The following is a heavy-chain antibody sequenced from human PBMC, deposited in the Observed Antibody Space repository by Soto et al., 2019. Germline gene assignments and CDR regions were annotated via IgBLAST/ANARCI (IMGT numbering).Heavy chain of an antibody. CDR3: ARGGIAVAGTEGDSYYFDY. J-gene: IGHJ4*02. V-gene: IGHV6-1*01. Sequence: KQSQTLSLTCAISGDSVSSNSAAWNWIRQSPSRGLEWLGRTYYRSKWYNDYAVSVKSRITINPDTSKNQFSLQLNSVTPEDTAVYYCARGGIAVAGTEGDSYYFDYWGQGTLVTVSS. D-gene: IGHD6-19*01. CDR1: GDSVSSNSAA. CDR2: TYYRSKWYN.